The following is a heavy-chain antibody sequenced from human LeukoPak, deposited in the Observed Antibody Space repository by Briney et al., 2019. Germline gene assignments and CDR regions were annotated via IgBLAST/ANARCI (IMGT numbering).Heavy chain of an antibody. D-gene: IGHD4-17*01. CDR3: ARDQDLRTNAFDI. V-gene: IGHV3-48*04. Sequence: RAGGSLRLSCAASGFTFSSYSMNWVRQAPGKGLEWVSYISSSSSTIHYADSVKGRFTISRDNAKNSLYLQMNSLRAEDTAVYYCARDQDLRTNAFDIWGQGTMVTVSS. CDR1: GFTFSSYS. CDR2: ISSSSSTI. J-gene: IGHJ3*02.